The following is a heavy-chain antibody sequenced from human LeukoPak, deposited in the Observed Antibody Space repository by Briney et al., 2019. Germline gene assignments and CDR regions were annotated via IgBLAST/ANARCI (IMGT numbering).Heavy chain of an antibody. CDR1: GYTFTSYD. CDR2: MNPNSGNT. D-gene: IGHD2-15*01. V-gene: IGHV1-8*01. J-gene: IGHJ4*02. Sequence: WASVKVSCKASGYTFTSYDINWVRQATGQGLEWMGWMNPNSGNTGYAQKFQGRVTMTRNTSISTAYMELSSLRSEDTAVYYCARDFSTLTIISGLRYPAAYWGQGTLVTVSS. CDR3: ARDFSTLTIISGLRYPAAY.